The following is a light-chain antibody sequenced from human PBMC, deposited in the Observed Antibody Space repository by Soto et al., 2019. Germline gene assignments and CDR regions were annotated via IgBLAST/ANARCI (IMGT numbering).Light chain of an antibody. V-gene: IGKV3-20*01. CDR2: GAA. J-gene: IGKJ2*01. CDR1: QSVRSNY. CDR3: QQYGSPPYT. Sequence: EIVLTQSPGTLSLSPGERATLSCRTSQSVRSNYLAWYHQKPGQAPRLLIYGAANRATGIPDRFGGSGSGTEFTLTISRLEPEDFAVYYCQQYGSPPYTFGQGTKLEIK.